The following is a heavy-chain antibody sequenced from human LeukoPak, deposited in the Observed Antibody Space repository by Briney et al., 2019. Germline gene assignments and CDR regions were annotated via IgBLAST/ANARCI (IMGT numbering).Heavy chain of an antibody. Sequence: ASVKVSCKASGYTFTSYYMHWVRQAPGQGLEWMEIINPSGGSTSYAQKFQGRVTMTRDTSTSTVYMELSSLRSEDTAVYYCARDLTPTAVAGTLPYNWFDPWGQGTLVTVSS. CDR1: GYTFTSYY. J-gene: IGHJ5*02. V-gene: IGHV1-46*01. CDR3: ARDLTPTAVAGTLPYNWFDP. D-gene: IGHD6-19*01. CDR2: INPSGGST.